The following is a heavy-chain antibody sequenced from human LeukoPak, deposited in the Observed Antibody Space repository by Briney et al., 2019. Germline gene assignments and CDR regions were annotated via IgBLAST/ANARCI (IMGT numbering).Heavy chain of an antibody. D-gene: IGHD3-3*01. CDR3: ARDRVSFSYYYYGMDV. V-gene: IGHV1-18*01. J-gene: IGHJ6*02. Sequence: ASVKVSCKASGYAFSSYGINWVRQAPGQGLEWMGWISASNGHTNYAQKFQGRVTMTTDTSMNTAYMELRALRTDDTAAYYCARDRVSFSYYYYGMDVWGQGTTVTVSS. CDR2: ISASNGHT. CDR1: GYAFSSYG.